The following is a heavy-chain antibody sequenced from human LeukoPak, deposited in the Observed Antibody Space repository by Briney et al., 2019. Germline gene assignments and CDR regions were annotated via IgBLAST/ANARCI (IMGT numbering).Heavy chain of an antibody. V-gene: IGHV3-49*04. CDR2: IRSKAYGGTT. CDR1: GFTFCDYT. Sequence: GGSLRLSCTASGFTFCDYTMNWVRQAPGKGLEWVGFIRSKAYGGTTEYAASVKGRFTISRDDSKTIAYLQMNSLKTEDTALYYCTRDRSGYYYNWFDPWGQGTLVTVSS. J-gene: IGHJ5*02. CDR3: TRDRSGYYYNWFDP. D-gene: IGHD3-22*01.